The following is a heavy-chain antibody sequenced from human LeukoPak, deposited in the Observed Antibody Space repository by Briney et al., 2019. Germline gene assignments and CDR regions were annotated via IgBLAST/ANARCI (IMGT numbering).Heavy chain of an antibody. CDR2: ISGSGGST. CDR1: GFTLSNYA. CDR3: ATGYDSSGYYSFDY. J-gene: IGHJ4*02. V-gene: IGHV3-23*01. Sequence: GGSLRLSCAASGFTLSNYAMSWVRQAPGKGLEWVSTISGSGGSTYYADSVKGRFTISRDYSKNTLYLQMNSLRTEDTAVYYCATGYDSSGYYSFDYWGREPWSPSP. D-gene: IGHD3-22*01.